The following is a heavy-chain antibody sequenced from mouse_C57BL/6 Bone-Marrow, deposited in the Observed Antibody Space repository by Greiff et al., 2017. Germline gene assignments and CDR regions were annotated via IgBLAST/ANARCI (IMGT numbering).Heavy chain of an antibody. CDR2: IHPNSGST. D-gene: IGHD2-4*01. CDR1: GFTFTSYW. J-gene: IGHJ3*01. Sequence: QVQLQQSGAELVRPGASVKLSSKASGFTFTSYWMHWVKQRPGQGLEWIGMIHPNSGSTNYYEKFKSKATLTVAKSSSTAYMQLSSLTSEDSAVYYCARSDYDCDWFAYWGQGTLVTVSA. V-gene: IGHV1-64*01. CDR3: ARSDYDCDWFAY.